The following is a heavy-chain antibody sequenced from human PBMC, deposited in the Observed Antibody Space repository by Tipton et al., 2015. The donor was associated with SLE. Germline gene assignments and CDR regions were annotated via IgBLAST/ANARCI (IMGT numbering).Heavy chain of an antibody. V-gene: IGHV4-31*03. CDR1: RGSFAIGNYH. J-gene: IGHJ6*02. D-gene: IGHD2-2*01. CDR3: ARESCTSNTCYAAWYYGMDV. CDR2: IYYTGIA. Sequence: LRLSCSVSRGSFAIGNYHWAWIRHFPGKGLEWIGSIYYTGIAQYNPSLRSRLTIAVDTSKKQFFLRVRSVTAADTAVYYCARESCTSNTCYAAWYYGMDVWGPGTTVTVSS.